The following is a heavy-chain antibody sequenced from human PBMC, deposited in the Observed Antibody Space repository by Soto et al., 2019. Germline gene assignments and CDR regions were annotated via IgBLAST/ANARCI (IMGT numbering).Heavy chain of an antibody. V-gene: IGHV3-33*01. J-gene: IGHJ4*02. CDR1: GFTFSSYG. CDR2: IWYDGSNK. D-gene: IGHD3-22*01. Sequence: GGSLRLSCAASGFTFSSYGMHWVRQAPGKGLEWVAVIWYDGSNKYYADSVKGRFTISRDNSKNTLYLQMNSLRAEDTAVYYCARDRVPYYYDSTPPWYWGQGTLVTVSS. CDR3: ARDRVPYYYDSTPPWY.